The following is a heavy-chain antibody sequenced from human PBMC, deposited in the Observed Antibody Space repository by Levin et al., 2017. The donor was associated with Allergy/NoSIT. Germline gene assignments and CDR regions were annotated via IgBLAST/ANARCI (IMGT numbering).Heavy chain of an antibody. D-gene: IGHD6-13*01. J-gene: IGHJ3*02. CDR3: AKDPPQYSSSYWDAFDS. CDR2: ISGSGGST. Sequence: GGSLRLSCAASGFTFSSYAMSWVRQAPGKGLEWVSAISGSGGSTYYADSVKGRFTISRDNSKNTLYLQMNSLRAEDTAVYYCAKDPPQYSSSYWDAFDSWGQGTMVTVSS. CDR1: GFTFSSYA. V-gene: IGHV3-23*01.